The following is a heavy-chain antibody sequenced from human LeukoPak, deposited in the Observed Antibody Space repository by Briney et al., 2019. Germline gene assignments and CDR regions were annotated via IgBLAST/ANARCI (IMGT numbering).Heavy chain of an antibody. D-gene: IGHD3-16*01. CDR2: ISSSSSTI. V-gene: IGHV3-48*01. CDR1: GFTFSSYS. Sequence: GGSLRLSCAASGFTFSSYSMNWVRQAPGKGLEWVSYISSSSSTIYYADSVKGRFTISRDNAKDSLYLQMNSLRAADTAVYYCARALYPASNDAFDIWGQGTMVTVSS. J-gene: IGHJ3*02. CDR3: ARALYPASNDAFDI.